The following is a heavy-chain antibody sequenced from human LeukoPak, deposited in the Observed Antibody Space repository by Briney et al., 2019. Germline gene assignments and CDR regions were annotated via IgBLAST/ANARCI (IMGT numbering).Heavy chain of an antibody. CDR1: GFIFRNYA. CDR3: AKGLNYGDFDY. CDR2: ISGSGDNL. Sequence: GGSLRLSCAASGFIFRNYAMKWVRQAAGKGLEWVSGISGSGDNLYYADSVKGRFSISRDSSKNTVYLEMNSLRVEDTALYYCAKGLNYGDFDYWGQGTLVTVSS. J-gene: IGHJ4*02. V-gene: IGHV3-23*01. D-gene: IGHD4-17*01.